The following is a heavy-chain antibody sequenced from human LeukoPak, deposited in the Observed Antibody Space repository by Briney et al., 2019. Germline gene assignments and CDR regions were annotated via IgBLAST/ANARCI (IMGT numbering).Heavy chain of an antibody. CDR3: ARHGRETYYYDSSGYYSGFDY. Sequence: GESLKISCKGSGYSFTSYWIGWVRQMPGKGLEWMGIIYPGDSDTRYSPSFQGQVTISADKSISTAYLQWSSLKVSDTAMYYCARHGRETYYYDSSGYYSGFDYWGQGTLVTVSS. CDR2: IYPGDSDT. D-gene: IGHD3-22*01. J-gene: IGHJ4*02. V-gene: IGHV5-51*01. CDR1: GYSFTSYW.